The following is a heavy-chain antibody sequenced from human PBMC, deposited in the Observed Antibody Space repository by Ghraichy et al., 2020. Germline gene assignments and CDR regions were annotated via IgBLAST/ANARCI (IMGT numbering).Heavy chain of an antibody. Sequence: GGSLRLSCVASGITFSTYTMNWVRQAPGKGLEWVSSISGRSDYIYYADSVRGRFTTSRDNAKTSLYLQMNSLRVEDTAVYYCTRPSYYYDSTNWFDPWGQGTLVTVSS. J-gene: IGHJ5*02. CDR1: GITFSTYT. D-gene: IGHD3-22*01. CDR2: ISGRSDYI. CDR3: TRPSYYYDSTNWFDP. V-gene: IGHV3-21*01.